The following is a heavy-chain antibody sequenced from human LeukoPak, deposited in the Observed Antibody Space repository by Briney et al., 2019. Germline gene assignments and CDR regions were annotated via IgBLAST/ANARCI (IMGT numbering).Heavy chain of an antibody. CDR1: GFTFSSYP. V-gene: IGHV3-30*04. CDR3: ARALGWPYGDLGVDY. D-gene: IGHD4-17*01. J-gene: IGHJ4*02. CDR2: ISYDGSNK. Sequence: GSLRLSCAASGFTFSSYPMHWVRQAPGKGLEWVAVISYDGSNKYYADSVKGRFTISRDNSKNTLYLQMNSLRGEDTAVYYYARALGWPYGDLGVDYWGQGTLVTVSS.